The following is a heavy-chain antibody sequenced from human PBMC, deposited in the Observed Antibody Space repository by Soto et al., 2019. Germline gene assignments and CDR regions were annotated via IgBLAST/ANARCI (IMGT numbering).Heavy chain of an antibody. CDR1: GATFSSYA. J-gene: IGHJ4*02. Sequence: QVLLVQSGAEVKKPGSSVKVSCKLSGATFSSYAMSWVRQAPGQGLEWIGGIIPFFGTPNYAQKFQGRVTITADTSTATSYMELSSLRSDDTGVYYCARDKGAYYSHLVYWGQGTLVTVSS. CDR2: IIPFFGTP. V-gene: IGHV1-69*06. CDR3: ARDKGAYYSHLVY. D-gene: IGHD3-22*01.